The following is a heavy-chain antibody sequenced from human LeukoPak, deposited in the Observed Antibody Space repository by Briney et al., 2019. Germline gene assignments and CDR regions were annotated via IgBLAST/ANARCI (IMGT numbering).Heavy chain of an antibody. J-gene: IGHJ6*02. V-gene: IGHV4-34*01. CDR2: INHGGST. CDR1: GGSFSGHY. D-gene: IGHD3-10*01. Sequence: SETLSLTCAVFGGSFSGHYCSWIRQPPGKGLDLIGVINHGGSTSYNPSLKSRVTISVDTSKNQFSLKLSSVTAADTAVYYCGRGRLGSYYYGSRNYPNHYYYGMDVWGQGTTVSVSS. CDR3: GRGRLGSYYYGSRNYPNHYYYGMDV.